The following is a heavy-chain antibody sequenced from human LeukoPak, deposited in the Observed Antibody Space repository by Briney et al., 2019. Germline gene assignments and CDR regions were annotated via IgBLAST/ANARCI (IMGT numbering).Heavy chain of an antibody. V-gene: IGHV4-59*01. CDR3: ARVPPYNSGYGGFDY. CDR2: IYYSGST. D-gene: IGHD5-18*01. CDR1: ARSISNYY. Sequence: PSQTLSLTCSVYARSISNYYWGWIRPPPGKRLEWIGYIYYSGSTYYNTSLKSRATISVDTSKNQLSLQLSSVTAADTAVYFCARVPPYNSGYGGFDYWGQGTLVTVSS. J-gene: IGHJ4*02.